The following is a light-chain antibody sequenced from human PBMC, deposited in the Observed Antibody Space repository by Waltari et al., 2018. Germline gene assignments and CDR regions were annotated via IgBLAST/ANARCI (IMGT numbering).Light chain of an antibody. J-gene: IGKJ3*01. CDR2: DAS. V-gene: IGKV3-11*01. CDR3: LQHSDWPRFT. Sequence: DIVLSQSPATLSLSPGERAILSCRASQSVSRYLAWYQQKPGQAPRLLIYDASNRATGIPVRFSGSGSGTDFTLTISSLGPEDFAVCYCLQHSDWPRFTFGPGTKVDIK. CDR1: QSVSRY.